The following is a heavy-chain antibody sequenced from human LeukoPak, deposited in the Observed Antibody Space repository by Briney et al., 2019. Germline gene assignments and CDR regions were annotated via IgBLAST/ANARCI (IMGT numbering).Heavy chain of an antibody. CDR3: ARWSLYSSSSAFDY. J-gene: IGHJ4*02. CDR1: GFTFSDYY. V-gene: IGHV3-11*04. Sequence: PGGSLRLSCAASGFTFSDYYMSWIRQAPGKGLEWVSYISSSGSTIYYADSVKGRFTISGDNAKNSLYLQMNSLRAEDTAVYYCARWSLYSSSSAFDYWGQGALVTVSS. D-gene: IGHD6-6*01. CDR2: ISSSGSTI.